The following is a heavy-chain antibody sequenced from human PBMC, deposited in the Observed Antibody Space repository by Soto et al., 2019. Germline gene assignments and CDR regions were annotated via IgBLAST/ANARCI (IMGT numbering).Heavy chain of an antibody. CDR3: AKPDRIVGATTTGDY. D-gene: IGHD1-26*01. J-gene: IGHJ4*02. CDR1: GFTFSSYA. Sequence: EVQLLESGGGLVQPGGSLRLSCAASGFTFSSYAMSWVRQAPGKGLEWVSAISGSGGSTYYADSVKGWFTISRDNSKNTLYLQMNSLRAEDTAVYYCAKPDRIVGATTTGDYWGQGTLVTVSS. CDR2: ISGSGGST. V-gene: IGHV3-23*01.